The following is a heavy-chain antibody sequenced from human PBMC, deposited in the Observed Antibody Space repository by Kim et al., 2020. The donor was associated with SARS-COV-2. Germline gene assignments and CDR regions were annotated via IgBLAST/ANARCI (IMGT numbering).Heavy chain of an antibody. CDR1: GFTFSKYF. D-gene: IGHD3-22*01. J-gene: IGHJ4*02. CDR2: INPDGTSV. V-gene: IGHV3-74*01. CDR3: ARQIGSSGDF. Sequence: GGSLRLSCAASGFTFSKYFMYWVRQVPGKGLVWVSRINPDGTSVNYADSVRGRFTMSRDNANNTLFLQMNSLRVDDTAIYYCARQIGSSGDFWGQGTLVTVSS.